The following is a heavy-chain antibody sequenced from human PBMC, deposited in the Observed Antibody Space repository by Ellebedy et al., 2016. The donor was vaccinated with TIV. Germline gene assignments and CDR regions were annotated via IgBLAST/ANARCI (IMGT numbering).Heavy chain of an antibody. CDR3: AKGADKYYFYGLDV. J-gene: IGHJ6*02. CDR1: EFTSSSYG. CDR2: ISYDESNE. Sequence: GGSLRLSCAASEFTSSSYGMHWVRQAPGKGLEWVAVISYDESNEYYADSVKGRFTISRDNSKNTLYLHMNSLSAEDTAVYYCAKGADKYYFYGLDVWGQGTTVTVSS. V-gene: IGHV3-30*18.